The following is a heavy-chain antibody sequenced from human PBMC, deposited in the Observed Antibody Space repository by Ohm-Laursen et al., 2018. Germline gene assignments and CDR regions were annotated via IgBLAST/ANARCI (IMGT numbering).Heavy chain of an antibody. CDR3: AGNRLGSSFDN. CDR2: IHYSGNT. V-gene: IGHV4-59*08. D-gene: IGHD1-26*01. J-gene: IGHJ4*02. CDR1: GNSINTYY. Sequence: GTLSLTCTVSGNSINTYYWSWIRQPPGKGLECISWIHYSGNTNYNPSLRSRVTISVDTSKNQISLSLRSVTAADTAIYYCAGNRLGSSFDNWGPGILVTVSS.